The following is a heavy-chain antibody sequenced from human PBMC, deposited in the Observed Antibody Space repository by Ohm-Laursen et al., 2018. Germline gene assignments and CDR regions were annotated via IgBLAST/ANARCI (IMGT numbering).Heavy chain of an antibody. V-gene: IGHV3-9*01. CDR3: AKDIGTSPRCPND. CDR2: ISWNSGSI. Sequence: SLRLSCSASGFTFDDYAMHWVRQAPGKGLEWVSGISWNSGSIGYADSVKGRFTISRDNAKNSLYLQMNSLRAEDTALYYCAKDIGTSPRCPNDWGQGTLVTVSS. CDR1: GFTFDDYA. D-gene: IGHD4-17*01. J-gene: IGHJ4*02.